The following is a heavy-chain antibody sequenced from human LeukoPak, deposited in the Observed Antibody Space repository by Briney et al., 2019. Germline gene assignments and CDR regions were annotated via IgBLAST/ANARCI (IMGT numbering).Heavy chain of an antibody. D-gene: IGHD1-1*01. J-gene: IGHJ6*02. CDR1: GGTFSSYA. V-gene: IGHV1-69*04. Sequence: ASVKVSCKASGGTFSSYAISWVRQAPGQGLEWMGRIIPILGIANYAQKFQGRVTITADKSTSTAYMGLSSLRSEDTAVYYCARVEVPGGTTYGMDVWGQGTTVTVSS. CDR3: ARVEVPGGTTYGMDV. CDR2: IIPILGIA.